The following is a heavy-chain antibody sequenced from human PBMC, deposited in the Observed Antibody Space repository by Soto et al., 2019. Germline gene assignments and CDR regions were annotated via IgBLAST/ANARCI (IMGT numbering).Heavy chain of an antibody. CDR1: GLTFNSFA. CDR2: ITGGGGRT. Sequence: EVQLLESGGGLVQPGGSLRLSCAASGLTFNSFAMTWVRQAPGKGLEWVSLITGGGGRTYYADSVKGRFTASRDNSKNTVYLQMNSLRAEDTAIYYCAKDSRKNNWTPDFWGQGTLVAVSS. D-gene: IGHD2-15*01. J-gene: IGHJ4*02. CDR3: AKDSRKNNWTPDF. V-gene: IGHV3-23*01.